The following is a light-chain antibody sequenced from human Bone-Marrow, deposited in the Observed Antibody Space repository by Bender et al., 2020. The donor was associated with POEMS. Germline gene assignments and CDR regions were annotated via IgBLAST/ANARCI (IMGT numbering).Light chain of an antibody. CDR3: SSFTSSSTLV. J-gene: IGLJ2*01. CDR1: SSDVGGYNL. CDR2: EVT. V-gene: IGLV2-14*02. Sequence: QSDLTQPASVSGSPGQSITISCTGTSSDVGGYNLVSWYQQHPGKAPKLMIYEVTNRPSGVSSRFSGSKSGNTASLTISGLQAEDEADYYCSSFTSSSTLVFGGGTKLTVL.